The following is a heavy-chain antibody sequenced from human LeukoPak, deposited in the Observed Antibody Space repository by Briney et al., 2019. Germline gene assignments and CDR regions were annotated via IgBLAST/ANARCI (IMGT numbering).Heavy chain of an antibody. CDR2: IYPGDSDT. D-gene: IGHD3-3*01. CDR1: GYSFTSYW. CDR3: ARQAEYYDFWSGTFDY. V-gene: IGHV5-51*01. Sequence: GESLKISCKGSGYSFTSYWIGWVRQMPGKGLEWMGIIYPGDSDTRYSPPFRGQVTISADKSISTAYLQWSSLKASDTAMYYCARQAEYYDFWSGTFDYWGQGTLVTVSS. J-gene: IGHJ4*02.